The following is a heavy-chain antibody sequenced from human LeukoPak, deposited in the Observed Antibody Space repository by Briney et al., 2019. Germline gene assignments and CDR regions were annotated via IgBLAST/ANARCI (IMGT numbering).Heavy chain of an antibody. D-gene: IGHD4-11*01. CDR2: IIPIFGTA. V-gene: IGHV1-69*05. J-gene: IGHJ4*02. Sequence: SVKVSCKASGYTFTGYYMHWVRQAPGQGLEWMGGIIPIFGTANYAEKFQGRVTITTDESTSTAYMELSSLRSEDTAVYYCARDRRDYSNYFDYWGQGTLVTVSS. CDR1: GYTFTGYY. CDR3: ARDRRDYSNYFDY.